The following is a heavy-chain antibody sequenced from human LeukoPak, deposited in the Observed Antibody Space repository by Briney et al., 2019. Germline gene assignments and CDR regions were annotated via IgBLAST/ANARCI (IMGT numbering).Heavy chain of an antibody. CDR3: AKGYGSGTYYDDY. Sequence: GGSLRLSCAASGFTLSNYAMNWVRQAPGKGLEWVSAIHGSDDYTYYADSVKGRFTISRDNSKNTLYLQMNSLRAEDTAVYYCAKGYGSGTYYDDYWGQGTLVTVSS. CDR1: GFTLSNYA. V-gene: IGHV3-23*01. J-gene: IGHJ4*02. D-gene: IGHD3-10*01. CDR2: IHGSDDYT.